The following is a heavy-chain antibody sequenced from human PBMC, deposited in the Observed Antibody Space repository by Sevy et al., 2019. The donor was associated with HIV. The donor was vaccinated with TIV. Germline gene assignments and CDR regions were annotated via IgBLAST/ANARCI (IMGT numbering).Heavy chain of an antibody. V-gene: IGHV3-7*01. CDR3: ARDVSSPYGDYEGYYFDY. D-gene: IGHD4-17*01. J-gene: IGHJ4*02. CDR1: GFIFNDYW. CDR2: IKQDGSEK. Sequence: GGSLRLSCAASGFIFNDYWMSWVRQAPGKGLEWVANIKQDGSEKYYVDSVNGRFTISRDNAKNSLYLQMNSLRAEDTAVYYCARDVSSPYGDYEGYYFDYWGQGNLVTVSS.